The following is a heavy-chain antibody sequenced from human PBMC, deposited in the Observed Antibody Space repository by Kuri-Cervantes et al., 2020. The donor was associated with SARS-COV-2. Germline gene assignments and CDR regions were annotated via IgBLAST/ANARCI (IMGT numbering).Heavy chain of an antibody. J-gene: IGHJ5*02. CDR3: AREVVTPYNWFDP. V-gene: IGHV3-30-3*01. CDR2: ISYDGSNK. CDR1: GFTFSSYW. Sequence: GESLKISCAASGFTFSSYWMSWVRQAPGKGLEWVAVISYDGSNKYYADSVKGRFTISRDNSKNTLYLQMNSLRAEDTAVYYCAREVVTPYNWFDPWGQGTLVTVSS. D-gene: IGHD2-21*02.